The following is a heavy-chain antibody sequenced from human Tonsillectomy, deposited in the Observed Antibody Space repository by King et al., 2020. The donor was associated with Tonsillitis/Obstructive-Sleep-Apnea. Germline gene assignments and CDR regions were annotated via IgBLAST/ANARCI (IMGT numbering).Heavy chain of an antibody. CDR1: GYTFTDYY. CDR2: INPNSGGT. Sequence: VQLVQSGAEVKKPGASVKVSCKASGYTFTDYYLHWVRQAPGQGLEWMGRINPNSGGTDYARKFLGRVTMTRDTSISTAYMEVRGLRSDDTAVYYCANQRYFDWPRGGFDYWGQGALVTVSS. CDR3: ANQRYFDWPRGGFDY. D-gene: IGHD3-9*01. V-gene: IGHV1-2*06. J-gene: IGHJ4*02.